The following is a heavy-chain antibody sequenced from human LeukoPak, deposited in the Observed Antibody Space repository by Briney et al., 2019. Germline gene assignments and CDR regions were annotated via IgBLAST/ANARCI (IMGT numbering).Heavy chain of an antibody. CDR2: ISGSGGST. Sequence: GGSLRLSCVASGFTFSSYAMSWVRQAPGKGLEWVSAISGSGGSTYYADSVKGRSTISRDNSKNTLYLQMNSLRAEDTAVYYCAKDEVPSSGWYGYWGQGTLVTVSS. CDR1: GFTFSSYA. CDR3: AKDEVPSSGWYGY. V-gene: IGHV3-23*01. J-gene: IGHJ4*02. D-gene: IGHD6-19*01.